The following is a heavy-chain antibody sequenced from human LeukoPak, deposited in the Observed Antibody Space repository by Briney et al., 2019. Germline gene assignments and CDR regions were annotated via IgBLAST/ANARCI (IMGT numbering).Heavy chain of an antibody. Sequence: ASVEVSCKASGYTFTSYDINWVRQATGQGLEWMGWMNPNSGNTGYAQRFQGRVTLTRNTSITTAYMELSSLRSEDTAVYYCARSKGRDAYYFDYWGQGTLVTVSS. CDR3: ARSKGRDAYYFDY. D-gene: IGHD5-24*01. CDR2: MNPNSGNT. V-gene: IGHV1-8*01. CDR1: GYTFTSYD. J-gene: IGHJ4*02.